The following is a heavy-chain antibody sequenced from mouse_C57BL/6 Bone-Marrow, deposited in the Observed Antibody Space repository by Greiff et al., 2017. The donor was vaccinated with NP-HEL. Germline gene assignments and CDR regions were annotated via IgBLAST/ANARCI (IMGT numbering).Heavy chain of an antibody. CDR3: ARNYDYGYFDY. CDR1: GYTFTSYW. D-gene: IGHD2-4*01. Sequence: VQLQQPGAELVRPGSSVKLSCKASGYTFTSYWMHWVKQRPIQGLEWIGNIDPSDSETHYNQKFKDKATLTVDKSSSTAYMQLSSLTSEDSAVYYCARNYDYGYFDYWGQGTTLTVSS. J-gene: IGHJ2*01. CDR2: IDPSDSET. V-gene: IGHV1-52*01.